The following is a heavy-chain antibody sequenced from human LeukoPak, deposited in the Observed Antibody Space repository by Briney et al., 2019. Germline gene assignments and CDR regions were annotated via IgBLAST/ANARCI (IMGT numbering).Heavy chain of an antibody. CDR2: IIPIFGTA. CDR3: ARDLDCGDYPYNFDY. Sequence: ASVKVSCKASGGTFSSYAISWVRQAPGQGLEWMGGIIPIFGTANYAQKFQGRVTITADESTSTAYMELSSLRSEDTAVYYCARDLDCGDYPYNFDYWGQGTLVTVSS. V-gene: IGHV1-69*13. CDR1: GGTFSSYA. J-gene: IGHJ4*02. D-gene: IGHD4-17*01.